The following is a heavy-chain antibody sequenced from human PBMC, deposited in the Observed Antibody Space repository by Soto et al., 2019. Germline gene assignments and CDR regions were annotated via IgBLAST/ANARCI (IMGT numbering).Heavy chain of an antibody. D-gene: IGHD3-10*01. V-gene: IGHV3-30*03. J-gene: IGHJ4*02. CDR2: ISYDGSNK. Sequence: GGSLRLSCAASGFTFSSYGMHWVRQAPGKGLEWVAVISYDGSNKYYADSVKGRFTISRDNSKNMLYLQMNSLRPEDTALYYCVGGQYYFDYRGQGTLVTVS. CDR3: VGGQYYFDY. CDR1: GFTFSSYG.